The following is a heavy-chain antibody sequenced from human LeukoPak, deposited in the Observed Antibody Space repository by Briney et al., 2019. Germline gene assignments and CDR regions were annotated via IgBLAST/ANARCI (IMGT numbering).Heavy chain of an antibody. CDR2: INSNGGST. J-gene: IGHJ4*02. Sequence: PGGSLRLSCAASGFTFSSYAMYWVRQAPGKGLEYASAINSNGGSTHYANSVKGRFTISRDNSKNTLYLQMGSLRAEDMAVYYCARALSESRPFDYWGQGTLVTVSS. CDR1: GFTFSSYA. CDR3: ARALSESRPFDY. V-gene: IGHV3-64*01.